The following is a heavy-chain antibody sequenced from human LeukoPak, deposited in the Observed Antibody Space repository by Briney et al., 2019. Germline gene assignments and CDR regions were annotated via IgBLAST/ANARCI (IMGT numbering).Heavy chain of an antibody. D-gene: IGHD3-3*01. CDR1: GYTFTSYD. CDR2: MNPNSGNT. J-gene: IGHJ4*02. CDR3: ARGPPEESGGF. Sequence: GASVKVSCKASGYTFTSYDINWVRQATGQGREWMGWMNPNSGNTGYAHKFQGRVTMTRNTSIATAYMELSSLTSEDTAVYYCARGPPEESGGFWGQGTLVTVSS. V-gene: IGHV1-8*01.